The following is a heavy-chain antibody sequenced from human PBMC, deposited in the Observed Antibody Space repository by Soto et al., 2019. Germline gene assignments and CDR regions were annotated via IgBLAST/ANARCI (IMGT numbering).Heavy chain of an antibody. V-gene: IGHV3-7*01. CDR1: EFTFRFYW. J-gene: IGHJ4*02. CDR3: ARGRSSAY. CDR2: IKEDGTEQ. Sequence: EVQLVESGGDLVQPGGSLRLSCAASEFTFRFYWMTWVRQAPGKGLEWVASIKEDGTEQYYVDSVKGRFTVSRDNAKNSLYLQMNNLRVEDTAVYYCARGRSSAYWGQGTLVTVSS. D-gene: IGHD3-3*01.